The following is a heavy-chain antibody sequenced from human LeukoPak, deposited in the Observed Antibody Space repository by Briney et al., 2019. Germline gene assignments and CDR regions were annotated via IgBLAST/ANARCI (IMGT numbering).Heavy chain of an antibody. D-gene: IGHD2-2*01. CDR1: GFTFDDYA. Sequence: GGSLRLSCAASGFTFDDYAMHWVRQAPGKGLEWVSGISWNSGSIGYADSVKGRFTISRDNAKNSLYLQMSSLRAEDTALYYCAKVHCSSTSCPNWFDPWGQGTLVTVSS. CDR3: AKVHCSSTSCPNWFDP. CDR2: ISWNSGSI. V-gene: IGHV3-9*01. J-gene: IGHJ5*02.